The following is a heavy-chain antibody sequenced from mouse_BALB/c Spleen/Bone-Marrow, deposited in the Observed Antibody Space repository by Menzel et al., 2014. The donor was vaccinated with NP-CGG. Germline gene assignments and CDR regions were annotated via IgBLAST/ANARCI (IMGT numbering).Heavy chain of an antibody. CDR2: ISSGGSYT. CDR1: GFTFSSYA. D-gene: IGHD2-13*01. CDR3: ARKLEYGDYDAMDY. Sequence: EVKLMESGGGLVNPGGSLKLPCAASGFTFSSYAMSWVRQTPEKRLEWVATISSGGSYTYYPDSVKGRFTISRDNAKNTLYLQMSSLRSEDTAMYYCARKLEYGDYDAMDYWGQGTSVTVSS. J-gene: IGHJ4*01. V-gene: IGHV5-9-1*01.